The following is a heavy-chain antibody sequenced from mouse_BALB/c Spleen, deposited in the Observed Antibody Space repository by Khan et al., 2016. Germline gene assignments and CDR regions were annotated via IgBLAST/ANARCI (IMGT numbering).Heavy chain of an antibody. CDR3: ARAFYGHYYAMDY. CDR1: GYTFSSYW. CDR2: ILPGTGNT. D-gene: IGHD2-10*01. Sequence: QVQLQQSGAELMKPGASVKISCKATGYTFSSYWIEWVKQRPGHGLEWIGEILPGTGNTNYNEKFKGKATFTAATSSNTAYMQLSSLTSEDSAVYYCARAFYGHYYAMDYWGQGTSVTVSS. J-gene: IGHJ4*01. V-gene: IGHV1-9*01.